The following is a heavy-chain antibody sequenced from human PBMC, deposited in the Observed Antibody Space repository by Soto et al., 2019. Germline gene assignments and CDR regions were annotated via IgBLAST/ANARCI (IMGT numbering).Heavy chain of an antibody. V-gene: IGHV3-30*18. CDR3: AKASVADQGYGMDV. Sequence: QVQLVESGGGVVQPGRSLRLSCAASGFTFSSYGMHWVRQAPGKGLEWVAVISYDGSNKYYADSVKGRFTISRDNSKNTLYLQMNSLRAEDTAVYYCAKASVADQGYGMDVWGQGTTVTVSS. CDR2: ISYDGSNK. CDR1: GFTFSSYG. D-gene: IGHD2-15*01. J-gene: IGHJ6*02.